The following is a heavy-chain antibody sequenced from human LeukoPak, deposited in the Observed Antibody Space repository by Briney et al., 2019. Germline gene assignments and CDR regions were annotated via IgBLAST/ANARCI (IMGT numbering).Heavy chain of an antibody. J-gene: IGHJ5*02. CDR2: ISPSGDNT. Sequence: GGSLRLSCAASGFTFSSYGMSWVRQVPGKGLEWVSAISPSGDNTYYADSMKGRFTISRDNSRNTLYLQVSTLRAADTALYYCAKTDCTSTSCYIGWFDPWGQGTLVTVSS. V-gene: IGHV3-23*01. D-gene: IGHD2-2*02. CDR1: GFTFSSYG. CDR3: AKTDCTSTSCYIGWFDP.